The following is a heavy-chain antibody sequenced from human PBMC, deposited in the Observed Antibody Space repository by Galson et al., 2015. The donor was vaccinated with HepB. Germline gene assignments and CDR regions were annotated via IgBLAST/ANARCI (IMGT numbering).Heavy chain of an antibody. D-gene: IGHD5-12*01. CDR3: ARGSGYDYVDYMDV. J-gene: IGHJ6*03. CDR1: GYTFTGYY. Sequence: SVKVSCKASGYTFTGYYMHWVRRAPGQGLEWMGRINPNSGGTNYAQKFQGRVTMTRDTSISTAYMELSRLRSDDTAVYYCARGSGYDYVDYMDVWGKGTTVTVSS. CDR2: INPNSGGT. V-gene: IGHV1-2*06.